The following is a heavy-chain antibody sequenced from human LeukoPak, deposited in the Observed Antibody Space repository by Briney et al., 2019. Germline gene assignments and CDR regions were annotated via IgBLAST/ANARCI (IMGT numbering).Heavy chain of an antibody. J-gene: IGHJ4*02. CDR2: INPNSGGT. Sequence: ASVKVSCKASGYTFTDYYMHWVRQAPGQGLEWMGWINPNSGGTNYAQKFQGRVTMTRDTSISTAYMELSSLRSEDTAVYYCATYSGSYGNFDYWGQGTLVTVSS. CDR3: ATYSGSYGNFDY. D-gene: IGHD1-26*01. V-gene: IGHV1-2*02. CDR1: GYTFTDYY.